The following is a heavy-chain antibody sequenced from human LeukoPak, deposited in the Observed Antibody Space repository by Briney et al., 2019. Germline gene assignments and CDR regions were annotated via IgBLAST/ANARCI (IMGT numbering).Heavy chain of an antibody. Sequence: GGSLRLSCAASGFTFTRYWMSWVRQAPGKGLEWVASINQDESEKYYVDSVKGRFTISRDNADNSLYLQMNSLRPEDTAVYHCVRIAVEVWGQGTLVTVSS. J-gene: IGHJ4*02. D-gene: IGHD2-2*01. CDR3: VRIAVEV. CDR2: INQDESEK. V-gene: IGHV3-7*01. CDR1: GFTFTRYW.